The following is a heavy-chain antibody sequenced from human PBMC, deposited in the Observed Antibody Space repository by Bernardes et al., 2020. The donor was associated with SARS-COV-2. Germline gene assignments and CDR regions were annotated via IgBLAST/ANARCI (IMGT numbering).Heavy chain of an antibody. V-gene: IGHV3-66*01. Sequence: GGSLRLSCAASGFTVSSHYMSRVRQSPGKGLEWVSVTYSGGITYYADSVKGRFTISRDNSKNTLYLQMNSLRAEDTAVYYCASSDFSGGDVYFDYWG. CDR2: TYSGGIT. CDR3: ASSDFSGGDVYFDY. CDR1: GFTVSSHY. D-gene: IGHD2-21*02. J-gene: IGHJ4*01.